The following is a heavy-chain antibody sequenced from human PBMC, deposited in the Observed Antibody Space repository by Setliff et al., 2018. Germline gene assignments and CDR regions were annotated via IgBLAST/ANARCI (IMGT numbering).Heavy chain of an antibody. J-gene: IGHJ4*02. CDR1: GYTFTTYY. CDR2: INPGDGST. D-gene: IGHD3-3*01. CDR3: ARENTAKNFWGEESDY. V-gene: IGHV1-46*01. Sequence: ASVKVSCKASGYTFTTYYMHWVRQAPGQGLEWMGVINPGDGSTTYAQKFQGRVKMTRDTSTNTVYMQLNSLRFEDRAVYYCARENTAKNFWGEESDYWGQGTRVTVSA.